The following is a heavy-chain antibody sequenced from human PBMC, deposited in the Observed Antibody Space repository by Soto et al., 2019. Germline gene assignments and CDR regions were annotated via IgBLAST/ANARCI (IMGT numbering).Heavy chain of an antibody. D-gene: IGHD3-16*01. J-gene: IGHJ5*02. CDR3: TTERGETLNWFDP. Sequence: GGSLRLSCAASGFTFSNAWMSWVRQAPGKGLEWVGRIKSKTDGGTTDYAAPVKGRFTISRDDSKNTLYLQMNSLKAEDTAVYYCTTERGETLNWFDPWGQGTLVTVSS. CDR2: IKSKTDGGTT. CDR1: GFTFSNAW. V-gene: IGHV3-15*01.